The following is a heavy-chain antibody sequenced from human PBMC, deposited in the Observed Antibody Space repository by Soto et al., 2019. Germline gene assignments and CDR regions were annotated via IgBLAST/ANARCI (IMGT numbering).Heavy chain of an antibody. J-gene: IGHJ4*02. D-gene: IGHD6-13*01. V-gene: IGHV3-7*05. CDR2: IKEGGGKT. CDR3: AKESVGSSWYASPGYYFDY. CDR1: GFTFSSYW. Sequence: SLRLSCAASGFTFSSYWMSWVRQAPGKGLEWVANIKEGGGKTYYVDSVKGRFTISRDNSKNTLYLQMNSLRAEDTAVYYCAKESVGSSWYASPGYYFDYWGQGTLVTVSS.